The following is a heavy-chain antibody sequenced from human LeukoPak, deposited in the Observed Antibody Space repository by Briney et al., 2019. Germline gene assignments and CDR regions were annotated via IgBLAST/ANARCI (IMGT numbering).Heavy chain of an antibody. Sequence: SQTLSLTCTVSGGSIRSGDYSWSWIRQPPGKGLEWIGYIYYSGSTYYNPSLKSRVTISVDTSKNQFSLKLSSVTAADTAVYYCARALSRDYYDSSGYDYWGQGTLVTVSS. CDR2: IYYSGST. CDR1: GGSIRSGDYS. D-gene: IGHD3-22*01. J-gene: IGHJ4*02. V-gene: IGHV4-30-4*01. CDR3: ARALSRDYYDSSGYDY.